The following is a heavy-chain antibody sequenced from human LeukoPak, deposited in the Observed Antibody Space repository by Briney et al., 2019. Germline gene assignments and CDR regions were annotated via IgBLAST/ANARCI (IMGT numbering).Heavy chain of an antibody. Sequence: SETLSLTCTVSGGSISSSSYYWGWIRQPPGKGLEWIGSIYYSGSTYHNPSLKSRVTISVDTSKNQFSLKLSSVTAADTAVYYCARKSSSGWPYYYYYMDVWGKGTTVTVSS. D-gene: IGHD6-19*01. CDR2: IYYSGST. J-gene: IGHJ6*03. V-gene: IGHV4-39*07. CDR3: ARKSSSGWPYYYYYMDV. CDR1: GGSISSSSYY.